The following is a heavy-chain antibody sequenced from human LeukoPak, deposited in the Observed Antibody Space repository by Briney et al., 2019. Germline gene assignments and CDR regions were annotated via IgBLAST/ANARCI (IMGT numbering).Heavy chain of an antibody. CDR3: ARGYSYGYGVYYFDY. J-gene: IGHJ4*02. Sequence: SETLSLTCTVSGGSISSSSYYWGWIRQPPGKGLEWIGRIYTSGSTNYNPSLKSRVTMSVDTSKNQFSLKLSSVTAADTAVYYCARGYSYGYGVYYFDYWGQGTLVTVSS. CDR1: GGSISSSSYY. D-gene: IGHD5-18*01. V-gene: IGHV4-39*07. CDR2: IYTSGST.